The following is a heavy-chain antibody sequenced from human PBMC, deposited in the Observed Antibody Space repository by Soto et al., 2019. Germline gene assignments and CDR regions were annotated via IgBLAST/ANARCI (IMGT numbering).Heavy chain of an antibody. CDR1: GGTFSSYA. D-gene: IGHD2-15*01. V-gene: IGHV1-69*12. Sequence: QVQLVQSGAEVKKPGSSVKVSCKASGGTFSSYAISWVRQAPGQGLEWMGGIIPIFGTANYAQKFQGRVTITADESTSTAHMELSSLRSEDTAVYYCARDRAACSGVSCYLFDYYYGMDVWRQGTTVTVSS. CDR2: IIPIFGTA. CDR3: ARDRAACSGVSCYLFDYYYGMDV. J-gene: IGHJ6*02.